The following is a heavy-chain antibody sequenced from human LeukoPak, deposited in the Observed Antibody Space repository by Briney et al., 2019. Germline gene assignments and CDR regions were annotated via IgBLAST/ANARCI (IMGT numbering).Heavy chain of an antibody. D-gene: IGHD6-25*01. CDR3: RADYYYYYMDV. CDR2: INHSGST. V-gene: IGHV4-34*08. Sequence: SETLSLTCAVYGGTFSGYYWSWIRRPPGKGLEWIGEINHSGSTNYNPSLKSRVTISADTSKKQFSLKVSSVTAADTAVYYCRADYYYYYMDVWGKGTTVTVSS. J-gene: IGHJ6*03. CDR1: GGTFSGYY.